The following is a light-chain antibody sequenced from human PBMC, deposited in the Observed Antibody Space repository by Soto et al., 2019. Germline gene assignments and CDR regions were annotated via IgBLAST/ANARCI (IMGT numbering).Light chain of an antibody. V-gene: IGLV2-8*01. J-gene: IGLJ3*02. Sequence: QSALTQPPSASGSPGQSVTISCTGTSSDIGGYNSVSWYQQHPGKAPRLMSYEVNKRPSGVPDRFSGSKSGYTASLTVSGLQTEDEAFYYCSSSAGIYHYLVFGGGTKVT. CDR3: SSSAGIYHYLV. CDR2: EVN. CDR1: SSDIGGYNS.